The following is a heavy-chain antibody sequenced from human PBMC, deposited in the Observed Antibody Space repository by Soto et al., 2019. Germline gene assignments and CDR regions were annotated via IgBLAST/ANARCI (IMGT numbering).Heavy chain of an antibody. J-gene: IGHJ6*02. CDR2: ISYDGSNK. CDR3: AKDLHGVTRYYYYYGMDV. V-gene: IGHV3-30*18. CDR1: GFTFSSYG. Sequence: GGSLRLSCAASGFTFSSYGMHWVRQAPGKGLEWVAVISYDGSNKYYADSVKGRFTISRDNSKNTPYLQMTSLRAEDTAVYYCAKDLHGVTRYYYYYGMDVWGQGTTVTVSS. D-gene: IGHD4-17*01.